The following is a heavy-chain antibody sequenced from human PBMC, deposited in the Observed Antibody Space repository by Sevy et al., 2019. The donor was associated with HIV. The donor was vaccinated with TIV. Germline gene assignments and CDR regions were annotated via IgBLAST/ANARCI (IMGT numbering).Heavy chain of an antibody. V-gene: IGHV1-24*01. CDR3: ATQTLARHCYYGSGSFDY. J-gene: IGHJ4*02. Sequence: ASVKVSCKVSGYTLTELSMHWVRQAPGKGLEWMGGFDPEDGETIYAQKFQGRVTMTEDTSTDTAYMELSSLRSEDTAVYYCATQTLARHCYYGSGSFDYWGQRTLVTVSS. CDR2: FDPEDGET. CDR1: GYTLTELS. D-gene: IGHD3-10*01.